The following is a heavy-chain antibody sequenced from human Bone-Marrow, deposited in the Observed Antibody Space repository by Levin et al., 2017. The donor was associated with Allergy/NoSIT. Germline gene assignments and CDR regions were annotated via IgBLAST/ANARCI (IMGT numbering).Heavy chain of an antibody. Sequence: SETLSLTCAVYGGSFSGYYWSWIRQPPGKGLEWIGEINHSGSTNYNPSLKSRVTISVDTSKNQFSLKLSSVTAADTAVYYCARGDYYGSGRDFDYWGQGTLVTVSS. CDR1: GGSFSGYY. D-gene: IGHD3-10*01. J-gene: IGHJ4*02. CDR2: INHSGST. V-gene: IGHV4-34*01. CDR3: ARGDYYGSGRDFDY.